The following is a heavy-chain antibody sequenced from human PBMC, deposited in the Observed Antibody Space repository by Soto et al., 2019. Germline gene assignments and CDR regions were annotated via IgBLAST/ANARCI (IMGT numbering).Heavy chain of an antibody. CDR2: INAGNDNT. J-gene: IGHJ6*02. Sequence: GASVKVSCKASGYTFTTYVMHWVRQAPGQRLEWMGWINAGNDNTKYSQKFQGRVTITRDTSASTVYMELSSLSSEDTAVYYCARVGHYYYGMDVCGQGTTVTVSS. CDR3: ARVGHYYYGMDV. CDR1: GYTFTTYV. D-gene: IGHD3-3*01. V-gene: IGHV1-3*01.